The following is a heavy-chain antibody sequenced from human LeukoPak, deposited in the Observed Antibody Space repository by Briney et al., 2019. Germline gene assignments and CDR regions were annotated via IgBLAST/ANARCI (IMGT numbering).Heavy chain of an antibody. Sequence: GGSLRLSCSASGFAFSGFAMGWVRQAPGKGLEWVSSVSGSGGITYYADSVEGRFTISRDNSKNTLSLQMSSLGVDDTALYYCARGRGGDYVPSRFDNWGQGTLVTVSS. CDR2: VSGSGGIT. CDR3: ARGRGGDYVPSRFDN. CDR1: GFAFSGFA. D-gene: IGHD4-17*01. J-gene: IGHJ4*02. V-gene: IGHV3-23*01.